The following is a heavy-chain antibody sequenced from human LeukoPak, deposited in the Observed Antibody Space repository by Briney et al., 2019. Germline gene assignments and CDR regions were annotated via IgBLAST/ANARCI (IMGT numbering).Heavy chain of an antibody. CDR3: TRTTVTTYYY. J-gene: IGHJ4*02. CDR2: IRSKANSSAT. CDR1: GFTFSGSA. D-gene: IGHD4-17*01. Sequence: GGSLRLSCAASGFTFSGSAMHWVRQASGKGLEWVGRIRSKANSSATAYAASVKGRFTISRDDSKNTAYLQMNSLKTEDTAVYYCTRTTVTTYYYWGQGTLVTVSS. V-gene: IGHV3-73*01.